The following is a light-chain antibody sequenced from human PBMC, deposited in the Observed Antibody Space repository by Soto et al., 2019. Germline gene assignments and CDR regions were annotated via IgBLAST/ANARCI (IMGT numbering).Light chain of an antibody. CDR2: GNS. CDR1: SSNIGAGYD. V-gene: IGLV1-40*01. CDR3: QSYDNSLSGWV. Sequence: QSVLTQPPSVSGAPGQSVTISCTGSSSNIGAGYDVHWYQQLPGTAPKLLIYGNSNRPSGVPDRFSGSKSGTSASLAITGLHPEDEADYYCQSYDNSLSGWVFGGGTKLTVL. J-gene: IGLJ3*02.